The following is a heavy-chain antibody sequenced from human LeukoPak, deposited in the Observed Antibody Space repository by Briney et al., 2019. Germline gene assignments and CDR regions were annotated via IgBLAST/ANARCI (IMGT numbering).Heavy chain of an antibody. D-gene: IGHD1-1*01. CDR1: GFTFSTYC. CDR3: ARDSPGYLAYDS. CDR2: IKEDGSAT. J-gene: IGHJ4*02. V-gene: IGHV3-7*04. Sequence: GGSLRLSCAASGFTFSTYCMTWVRQAPGKGPEWVANIKEDGSATYYVDSVKGRFTISRDNAKKSLYLQMNSLRAEDTAVYYCARDSPGYLAYDSWGKGTLVTVSS.